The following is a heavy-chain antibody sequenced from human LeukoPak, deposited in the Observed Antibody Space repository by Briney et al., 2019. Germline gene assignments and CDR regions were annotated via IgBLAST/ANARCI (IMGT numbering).Heavy chain of an antibody. Sequence: SQTLSLTCTVSGGSISSGSYYWSWIRQPAGKGLEWTGRIYTSGSTNYNPSLKSRVTISVDTSENQFSLKLSSVTAADTAVYYCARDGYYYYGMDVWGQGTTVTVSS. CDR2: IYTSGST. J-gene: IGHJ6*02. CDR3: ARDGYYYYGMDV. CDR1: GGSISSGSYY. V-gene: IGHV4-61*02.